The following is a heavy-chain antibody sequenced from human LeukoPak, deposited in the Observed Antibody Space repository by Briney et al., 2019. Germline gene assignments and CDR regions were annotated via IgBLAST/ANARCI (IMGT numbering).Heavy chain of an antibody. D-gene: IGHD4-23*01. V-gene: IGHV3-30*18. CDR2: ISYDGSNK. CDR3: AKLAFGNSGYFDY. CDR1: GFTFSSYG. J-gene: IGHJ4*02. Sequence: PGGSLRLSCAASGFTFSSYGMHWVRQAPGKGLEWVAVISYDGSNKYYADSVKGRFTISRDNSKNTLYLQMNGLRAEDTAVYYCAKLAFGNSGYFDYWGQGTLVTVSS.